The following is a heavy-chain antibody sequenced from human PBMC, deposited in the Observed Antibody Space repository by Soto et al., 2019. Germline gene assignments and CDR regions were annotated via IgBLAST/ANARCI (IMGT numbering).Heavy chain of an antibody. CDR2: ISTYNGNT. J-gene: IGHJ4*02. V-gene: IGHV1-18*01. D-gene: IGHD2-15*01. CDR1: GYTFTSHF. Sequence: ASVKVSCKTSGYTFTSHFISWVRQAPGQGPEWMGWISTYNGNTNYAQNLQDRVTITTDTFTSTVYMELTNLTSDDTAVYYCARDGYCSGGSCPATDYWGQGTLVTVSS. CDR3: ARDGYCSGGSCPATDY.